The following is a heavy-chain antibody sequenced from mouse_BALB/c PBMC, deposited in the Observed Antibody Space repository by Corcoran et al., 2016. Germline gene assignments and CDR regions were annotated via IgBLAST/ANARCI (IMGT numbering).Heavy chain of an antibody. CDR2: IYWDDDK. V-gene: IGHV8-12*01. Sequence: QVTLKESGPGILQPSQTLSLTCSFSGFLLSTSGMGVSWIRQPSGKGLEWLAHIYWDDDKRYNPSLKSRLTISKDTSRNQVFLKITSVDTADTATYYCARRTRDAYFDYWGQGTTLTVSS. J-gene: IGHJ2*01. CDR1: GFLLSTSGMG. CDR3: ARRTRDAYFDY.